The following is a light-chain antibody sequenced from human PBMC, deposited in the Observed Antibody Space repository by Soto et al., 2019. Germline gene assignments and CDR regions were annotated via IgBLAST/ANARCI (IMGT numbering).Light chain of an antibody. J-gene: IGKJ5*01. CDR2: GAF. CDR3: QQHETFST. Sequence: GFTQSPATVSFSPRARATLFCRASQILSSSYFAWYQHKPGQGPGLLIYGAFSRATGIPDRFSGSGSGTDFTLTISRLAPEDFAVYYCQQHETFSTFGQGRRTENK. V-gene: IGKV3-20*01. CDR1: QILSSSY.